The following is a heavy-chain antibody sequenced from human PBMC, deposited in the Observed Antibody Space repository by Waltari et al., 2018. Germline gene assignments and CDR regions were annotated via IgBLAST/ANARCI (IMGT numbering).Heavy chain of an antibody. CDR1: GGSISSGSYY. CDR2: IYTSGST. D-gene: IGHD1-26*01. Sequence: QVQLQESGPGLVKPSQTLSLTCTVSGGSISSGSYYCSWLWQPAGKGLEWIGRIYTSGSTNYNPSLKSRVTISVDTSKNQFSLKLSSVTAADTAVYYCATTGVVGATSFDYWGQGTLVTVSS. J-gene: IGHJ4*02. CDR3: ATTGVVGATSFDY. V-gene: IGHV4-61*02.